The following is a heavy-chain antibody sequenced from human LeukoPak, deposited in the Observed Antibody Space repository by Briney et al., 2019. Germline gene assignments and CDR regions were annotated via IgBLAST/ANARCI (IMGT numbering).Heavy chain of an antibody. D-gene: IGHD4-17*01. CDR3: ARIMSGDYDGINWFDP. V-gene: IGHV1-18*01. CDR1: GYVFSNYD. Sequence: ASVKVSCKASGYVFSNYDITWVRQAPGQGLEWVGWISAYNGHTKYVQDLQGRVTMTTDTSTDTAYMELRSLRSDDTAVYYCARIMSGDYDGINWFDPWGQGTLVTVSS. CDR2: ISAYNGHT. J-gene: IGHJ5*02.